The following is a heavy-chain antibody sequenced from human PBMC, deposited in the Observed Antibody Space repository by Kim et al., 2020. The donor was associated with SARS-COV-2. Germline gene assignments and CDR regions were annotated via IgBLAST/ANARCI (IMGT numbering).Heavy chain of an antibody. CDR1: GFTVSSNY. J-gene: IGHJ4*02. CDR2: IYSGGST. V-gene: IGHV3-53*01. Sequence: GGSLRLSCAASGFTVSSNYMSWVRQAPGKGLEWVSVIYSGGSTYYADSAKGRFTISRDNSKNTLYLQMNSLRAEDTAVYYCARDRGGGRYLGWGRPPYYFDYWGQGTLVTVSS. CDR3: ARDRGGGRYLGWGRPPYYFDY. D-gene: IGHD3-9*01.